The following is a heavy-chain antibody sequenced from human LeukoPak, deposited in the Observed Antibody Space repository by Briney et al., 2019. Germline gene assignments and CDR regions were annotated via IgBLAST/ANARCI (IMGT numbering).Heavy chain of an antibody. CDR2: SGYRRST. CDR1: GCSFSSCSGY. CDR3: ASLNWNDMDY. J-gene: IGHJ4*02. Sequence: AETLSLTCTVSGCSFSSCSGYWRWIPRPPGKGLEWSGCSGYRRSTNYNPSLKSRITISVATSKNQFSLKLSSVTAADTAVYYCASLNWNDMDYWGQGTLVTVSS. D-gene: IGHD1-1*01. V-gene: IGHV4-61*01.